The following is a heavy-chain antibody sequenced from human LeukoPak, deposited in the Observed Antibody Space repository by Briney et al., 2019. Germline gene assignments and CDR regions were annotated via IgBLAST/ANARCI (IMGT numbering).Heavy chain of an antibody. V-gene: IGHV3-7*01. CDR2: MNQDGSAK. CDR3: ATYTHWVAGDV. D-gene: IGHD3-16*01. CDR1: GFTFSYSW. Sequence: GSLSLSCAASGFTFSYSWMSWVRPAPGKGLEWVANMNQDGSAKDYVDSVKGRFTISRDNARNSLYLQMSSLRAEDTAVYYCATYTHWVAGDVWGQGTTVTVSS. J-gene: IGHJ6*02.